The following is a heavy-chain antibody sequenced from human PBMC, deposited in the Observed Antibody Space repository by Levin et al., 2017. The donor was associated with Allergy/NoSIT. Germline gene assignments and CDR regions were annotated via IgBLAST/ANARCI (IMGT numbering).Heavy chain of an antibody. CDR3: ARGLSTVSTGTLGY. D-gene: IGHD1-7*01. V-gene: IGHV3-74*01. J-gene: IGHJ4*02. Sequence: GESLKISCAASEFTFSNYRMFWVRQAPGKGLVWVSRINGDGSNTIYADSVEGRFTFSRDNAKNTLYLQMSSLTADDTAVYYCARGLSTVSTGTLGYWGQGTLVTVSS. CDR2: INGDGSNT. CDR1: EFTFSNYR.